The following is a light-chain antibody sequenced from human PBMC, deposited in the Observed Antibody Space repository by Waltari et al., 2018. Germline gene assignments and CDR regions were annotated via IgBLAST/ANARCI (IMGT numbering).Light chain of an antibody. CDR1: SSDVGGSNF. J-gene: IGLJ2*01. V-gene: IGLV2-14*01. CDR2: DVT. CDR3: SSYTSSSLVV. Sequence: QSALTQPASVSRSPGQSITISCTGTSSDVGGSNFVSWYQQPPGKAPKPMIYDVTKRPSGVSNRFSGSKSGNTASLTISGLQAEDEAAYYCSSYTSSSLVVFGGGTKLTVL.